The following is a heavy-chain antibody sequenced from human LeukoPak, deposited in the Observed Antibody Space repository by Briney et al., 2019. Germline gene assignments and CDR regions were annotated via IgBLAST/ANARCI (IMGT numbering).Heavy chain of an antibody. D-gene: IGHD2-15*01. CDR1: GGTFSSYT. CDR3: AISDCSGGSCYSDY. V-gene: IGHV1-69*02. J-gene: IGHJ4*02. CDR2: IIPILGIA. Sequence: SVKVSCKASGGTFSSYTISWVRQAPGRGLEWMGRIIPILGIANYAQKFQGRVTITADKSTSTAYMELSSLRSEDTAVYYCAISDCSGGSCYSDYWGQGTLVTVSS.